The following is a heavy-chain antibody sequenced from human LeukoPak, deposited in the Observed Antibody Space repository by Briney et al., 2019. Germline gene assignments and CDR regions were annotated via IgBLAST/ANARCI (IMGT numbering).Heavy chain of an antibody. Sequence: SETLSLTCTVSGGSISSYYWSWIRQPPGKGLEWIGYIYYSGSTNYNPSLKSRVTISVDTSKNQFSLKLSSVTAADTAVYYCAREGFSSSSDSNWFDPWGQGTLVTVSS. D-gene: IGHD6-6*01. CDR3: AREGFSSSSDSNWFDP. CDR1: GGSISSYY. J-gene: IGHJ5*02. V-gene: IGHV4-59*01. CDR2: IYYSGST.